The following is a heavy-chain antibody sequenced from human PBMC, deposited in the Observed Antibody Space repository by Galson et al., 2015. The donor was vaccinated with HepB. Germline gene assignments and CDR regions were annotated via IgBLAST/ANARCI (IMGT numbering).Heavy chain of an antibody. CDR1: GYTFTGYF. J-gene: IGHJ4*02. D-gene: IGHD2-2*01. V-gene: IGHV1-8*02. CDR3: ARSAVGVVVPAAVDY. Sequence: SVKVSCKASGYTFTGYFMHWVRQATGQGLEWMGWMNPNSGNTGYAQKFQGRVTMTRNTSISTAYMELSSLRSEDTAVYYCARSAVGVVVPAAVDYWGQGTLVTVSS. CDR2: MNPNSGNT.